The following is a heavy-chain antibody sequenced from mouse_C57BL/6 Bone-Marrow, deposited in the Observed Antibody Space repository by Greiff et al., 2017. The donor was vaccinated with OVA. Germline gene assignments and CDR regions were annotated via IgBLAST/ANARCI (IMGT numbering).Heavy chain of an antibody. CDR1: GYTFTDYE. V-gene: IGHV1-15*01. D-gene: IGHD2-1*01. CDR2: IDPETGGT. CDR3: ARDRGNPRAY. J-gene: IGHJ3*01. Sequence: LVESGAELVRPGASVTLSCKASGYTFTDYEMHWVKQTPVHGLEWIGAIDPETGGTAYNQKFKGKATLTADKSSSTAYMELRSLTSEDSAVYYCARDRGNPRAYWGQGTLVTVSA.